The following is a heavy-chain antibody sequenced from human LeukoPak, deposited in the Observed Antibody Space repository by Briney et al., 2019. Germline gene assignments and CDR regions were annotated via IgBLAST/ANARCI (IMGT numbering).Heavy chain of an antibody. CDR3: ARAKEWFGEDWFDP. CDR1: GFTFSDYW. CDR2: IKQDGSQK. J-gene: IGHJ5*02. Sequence: GGSLRLSCAASGFTFSDYWMSWVRQAPGKGLEWVANIKQDGSQKYYVDSVKGRFTISRDNAKNSLYLQMNSLRAEDTAVYYCARAKEWFGEDWFDPWGQGTLVTVSS. V-gene: IGHV3-7*01. D-gene: IGHD3-10*01.